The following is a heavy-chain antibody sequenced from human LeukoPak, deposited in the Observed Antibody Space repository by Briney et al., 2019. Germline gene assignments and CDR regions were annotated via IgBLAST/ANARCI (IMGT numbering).Heavy chain of an antibody. CDR2: IYSDNT. CDR3: ARRAGAYSHPYDY. Sequence: GGSLRLSCAASGFTFSSYAMSWVRQAPGKGLEWVSFIYSDNTHYSDSVKGRSTISRDNSKNTLYLQMNSLRGEDTAVYYCARRAGAYSHPYDYWGQGTLVTVSS. J-gene: IGHJ4*02. V-gene: IGHV3-23*05. CDR1: GFTFSSYA. D-gene: IGHD4/OR15-4a*01.